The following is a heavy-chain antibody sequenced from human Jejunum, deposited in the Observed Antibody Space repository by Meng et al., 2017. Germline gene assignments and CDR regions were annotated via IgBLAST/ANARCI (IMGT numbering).Heavy chain of an antibody. D-gene: IGHD6-6*01. CDR2: VYYTGST. J-gene: IGHJ4*02. V-gene: IGHV4-61*01. Sequence: SETLSLTCIVSGVSVDIGLYFWSWIRQPPGKGLEWIGRVYYTGSTDYNPSLKSRVTISLDTSKNQVSLKLNSVSAADSAVYYCARAYSTSFFDSWGQGTQVTVSS. CDR1: GVSVDIGLYF. CDR3: ARAYSTSFFDS.